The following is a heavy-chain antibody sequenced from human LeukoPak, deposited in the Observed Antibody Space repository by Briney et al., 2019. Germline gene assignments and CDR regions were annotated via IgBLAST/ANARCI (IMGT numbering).Heavy chain of an antibody. CDR3: ARDCSSTSCRGGFDP. J-gene: IGHJ5*02. CDR1: GVTVSSNY. V-gene: IGHV3-66*02. CDR2: IYSGGST. Sequence: GGSLRLSCAASGVTVSSNYMSWVRQAPGKGLEWVSIIYSGGSTYYADSVKGRFTISRDNSKNTLYLQMNSLRAEDTAVYYCARDCSSTSCRGGFDPWGRGTLVTVSS. D-gene: IGHD2-2*01.